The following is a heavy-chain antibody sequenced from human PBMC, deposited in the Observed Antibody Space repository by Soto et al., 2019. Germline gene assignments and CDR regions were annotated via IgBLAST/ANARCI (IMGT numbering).Heavy chain of an antibody. CDR1: GCSISIYY. Sequence: SETLSLTCTVSGCSISIYYWSWIRQPPGKGLEWIGYVYYSGSINYNPSLKSRVTISVDTSKNQFSLRLISVTAADTAVYYCARRRNDYFDYWGQGTLVTVSS. J-gene: IGHJ4*02. V-gene: IGHV4-59*01. CDR2: VYYSGSI. CDR3: ARRRNDYFDY.